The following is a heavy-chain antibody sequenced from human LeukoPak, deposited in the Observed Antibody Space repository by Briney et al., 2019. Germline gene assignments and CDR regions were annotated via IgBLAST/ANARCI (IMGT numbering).Heavy chain of an antibody. CDR3: ARDLAGTMIADAFDI. V-gene: IGHV1-2*02. J-gene: IGHJ3*02. CDR1: GYTFTGYY. D-gene: IGHD6-19*01. Sequence: ASVKVSCKASGYTFTGYYMHWVRQAPGQGLEWMGWINPNSGGTNYAQKFQGRVTMTRDTSISTAYMELSRLRSDDTAVYYSARDLAGTMIADAFDIWGQGTMVTVSS. CDR2: INPNSGGT.